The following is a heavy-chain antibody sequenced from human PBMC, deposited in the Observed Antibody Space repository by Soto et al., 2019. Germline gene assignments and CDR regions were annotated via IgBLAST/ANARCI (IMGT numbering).Heavy chain of an antibody. V-gene: IGHV4-34*01. D-gene: IGHD6-19*01. Sequence: PSETLSLTCAVYGGSFSGYYWSWIRQPPGKGLEWIGEINHSGSTNYNPSLKSRVTISVDTSKNQFSLKLTSVTAADTAVYYCARVDSSGWFFAYWGQGTLVTVSS. J-gene: IGHJ4*02. CDR1: GGSFSGYY. CDR3: ARVDSSGWFFAY. CDR2: INHSGST.